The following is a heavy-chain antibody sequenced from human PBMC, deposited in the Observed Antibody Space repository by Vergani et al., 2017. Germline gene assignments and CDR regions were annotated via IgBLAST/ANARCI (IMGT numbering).Heavy chain of an antibody. CDR3: ARSRRNRRAAAGNWFDP. CDR2: IYYSGST. V-gene: IGHV4-59*01. CDR1: GGSISSYY. J-gene: IGHJ5*02. Sequence: QVQLQESGPGLVKPSETLSLTCTVSGGSISSYYWSWIRQPPGKGLEWIGYIYYSGSTNYNPSLKSRVTISVDTSKNQFSLKLSSVTAADTAVYYCARSRRNRRAAAGNWFDPWGQGTLVTVSS. D-gene: IGHD6-13*01.